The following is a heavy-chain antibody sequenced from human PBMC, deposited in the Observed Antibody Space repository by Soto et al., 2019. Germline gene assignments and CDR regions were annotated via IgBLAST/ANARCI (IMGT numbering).Heavy chain of an antibody. V-gene: IGHV4-4*02. Sequence: PSETLSLTCAVSSGSISSNNWWSWVRRPPGKGLEWIGEIYPSGSTYCSPSLKSRVTISVDKSKNQFSLELTSVTAADTAIYYCANSPGGYDDFHFWGQGTLVTVSS. CDR2: IYPSGST. D-gene: IGHD5-12*01. CDR3: ANSPGGYDDFHF. J-gene: IGHJ4*02. CDR1: SGSISSNNW.